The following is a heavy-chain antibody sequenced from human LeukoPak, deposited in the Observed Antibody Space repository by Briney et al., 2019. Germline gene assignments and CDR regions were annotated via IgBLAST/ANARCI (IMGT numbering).Heavy chain of an antibody. CDR2: IYYSGTT. CDR1: GGSISSYY. CDR3: ARGAGWYHY. D-gene: IGHD6-19*01. J-gene: IGHJ4*02. V-gene: IGHV4-59*01. Sequence: APLPLPCAVSGGSISSYYWSGSRQPPGKGGEWIAYIYYSGTTNYNPSLNSRVTISVDTSKNQFSLKLSSVTAADTAVYYCARGAGWYHYWGQGTLVTVSS.